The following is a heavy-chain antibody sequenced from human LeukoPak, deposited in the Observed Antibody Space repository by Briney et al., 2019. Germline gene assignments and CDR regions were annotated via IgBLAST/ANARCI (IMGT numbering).Heavy chain of an antibody. CDR2: ISAYNGNT. Sequence: ASVKVSCKASGCTFTSYGISWVRQAPGQGLEWMGWISAYNGNTNYAQKLQGRVTMTTDTSTSTAYMELRSLRSDDTAVYYCARTRNGDYVYYYYYYYMDVWGKGTTVTISS. J-gene: IGHJ6*03. CDR3: ARTRNGDYVYYYYYYYMDV. CDR1: GCTFTSYG. V-gene: IGHV1-18*01. D-gene: IGHD4-17*01.